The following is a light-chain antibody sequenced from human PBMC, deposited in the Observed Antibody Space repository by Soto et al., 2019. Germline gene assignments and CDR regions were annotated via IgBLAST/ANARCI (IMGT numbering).Light chain of an antibody. CDR1: QGISSY. CDR2: AAS. V-gene: IGKV1-9*01. CDR3: QQLNNYPLT. Sequence: DIQLTQSPSFLSASVGDRVTITCRASQGISSYLAWYQQKPGKAPKLLIYAASILQSGVPSRFSGSGSGTEFTLTISSLQPEDSATYYCQQLNNYPLTFGGGTKVEIK. J-gene: IGKJ4*01.